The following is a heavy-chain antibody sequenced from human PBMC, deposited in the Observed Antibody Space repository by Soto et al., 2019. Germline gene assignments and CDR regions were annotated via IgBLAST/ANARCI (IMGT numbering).Heavy chain of an antibody. D-gene: IGHD6-13*01. J-gene: IGHJ6*02. CDR2: ISYDGSNK. Sequence: PGGSLRLSCAASGFTFSSYGMHWVRQAPGKGLEWVAVISYDGSNKYYADSVKGRFTISRDNSKNTLYLQMNSLRAEDTAVYYCAKQIAAAGYYYYGMDVWGQGTTVTVSS. V-gene: IGHV3-30*18. CDR3: AKQIAAAGYYYYGMDV. CDR1: GFTFSSYG.